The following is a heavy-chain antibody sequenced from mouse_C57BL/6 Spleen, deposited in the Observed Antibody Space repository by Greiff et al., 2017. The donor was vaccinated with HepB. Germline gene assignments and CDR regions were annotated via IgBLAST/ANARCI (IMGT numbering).Heavy chain of an antibody. CDR3: ARGLGGNSPFDD. CDR1: GYTFTSYW. Sequence: QVQLQQPGAELVRPGSSVKLSCKASGYTFTSYWMHWVKQRPIQGLEWIGNINPSDSETHYNQKFKDKATLTVDKSSSTAYMQLSSLTSEDSAVYYCARGLGGNSPFDDWGQGTTLTVSS. D-gene: IGHD2-1*01. CDR2: INPSDSET. J-gene: IGHJ2*01. V-gene: IGHV1-52*01.